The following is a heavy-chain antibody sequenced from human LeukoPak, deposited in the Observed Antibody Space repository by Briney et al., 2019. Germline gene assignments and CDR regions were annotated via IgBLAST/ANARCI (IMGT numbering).Heavy chain of an antibody. J-gene: IGHJ4*02. V-gene: IGHV1-2*04. Sequence: ASVKVSCKASGYTFTGYYMHWVRQAPGQGLEWMGWINPNSGGTNYAQKFQGWVTMTRDTSISTAYMELSSLRSEDTAVYYCARGRAAVTDYWGQGTLVTVSS. CDR1: GYTFTGYY. D-gene: IGHD6-13*01. CDR3: ARGRAAVTDY. CDR2: INPNSGGT.